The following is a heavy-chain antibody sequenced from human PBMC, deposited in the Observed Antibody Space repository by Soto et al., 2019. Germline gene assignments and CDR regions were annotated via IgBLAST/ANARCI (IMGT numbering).Heavy chain of an antibody. CDR3: ARVLYYGSGSYSPYGMDV. D-gene: IGHD3-10*01. J-gene: IGHJ6*02. CDR2: VSPPFRTS. V-gene: IGHV1-69*01. CDR1: GVSFNNNG. Sequence: QVQLVQSGAEVKKPGSSVKVSCKTSGVSFNNNGIGWVRQAPGHGLEWMGGVSPPFRTSNYARTFQGRISIPADASTGTVNMQLSSLPSEDTAQYYCARVLYYGSGSYSPYGMDVWGQGTTVTVSS.